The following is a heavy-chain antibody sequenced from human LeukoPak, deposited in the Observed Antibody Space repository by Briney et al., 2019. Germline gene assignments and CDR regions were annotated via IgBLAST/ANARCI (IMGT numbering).Heavy chain of an antibody. CDR3: ASGSGHLFDD. J-gene: IGHJ4*02. V-gene: IGHV4-38-2*01. CDR2: IHGTGNT. CDR1: GASISSGYY. D-gene: IGHD2-15*01. Sequence: SETLSLTCAVSGASISSGYYWAWVRQPPGKGLGWIASIHGTGNTYCNPSLKSRVTMSLDTSKNHFSLTLRSVTAADTAVYFCASGSGHLFDDWGQGTLVTVSS.